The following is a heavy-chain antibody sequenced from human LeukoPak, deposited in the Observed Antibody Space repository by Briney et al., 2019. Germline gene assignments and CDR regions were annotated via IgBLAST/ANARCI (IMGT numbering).Heavy chain of an antibody. Sequence: GGSLRLSCAASGFAFSNYGMHWVRQAPGKGLEWVAVIYYDGSNKYYADSVKGRFTISRDNSKNTLYLQMNTLRAEDTAVYYCAKDGPPHTMVRGVIRYYFDYWGQGTLVTVSS. J-gene: IGHJ4*02. CDR1: GFAFSNYG. D-gene: IGHD3-10*01. CDR2: IYYDGSNK. V-gene: IGHV3-33*03. CDR3: AKDGPPHTMVRGVIRYYFDY.